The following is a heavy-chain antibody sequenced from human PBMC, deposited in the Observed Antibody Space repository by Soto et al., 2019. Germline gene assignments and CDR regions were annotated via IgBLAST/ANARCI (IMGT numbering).Heavy chain of an antibody. CDR1: GYTFTSYY. Sequence: GASVKVSCKASGYTFTSYYMHWVRQAPGQGLEWMGIINPSGGSTSYAQKFQGRVTMTRDTSTSTVYMELSSLRSEDTAVYYCARVLGVRYFAQDRGMDVWGKGTTVTVSS. CDR3: ARVLGVRYFAQDRGMDV. J-gene: IGHJ6*04. D-gene: IGHD3-9*01. V-gene: IGHV1-46*03. CDR2: INPSGGST.